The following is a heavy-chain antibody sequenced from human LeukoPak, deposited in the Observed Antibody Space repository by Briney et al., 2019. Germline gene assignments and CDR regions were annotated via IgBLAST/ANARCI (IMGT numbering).Heavy chain of an antibody. D-gene: IGHD3-10*01. J-gene: IGHJ4*02. Sequence: SETLSLTCTASGGSISSSSYYWGWIRQPPGKGLEWIGSIYYSGSTYYNPSLKSRVTISVDTSKNQFSLKLSSVTAADTAVYYCASLSRGVLLWFGEFFWGQGTLVTVSS. CDR2: IYYSGST. V-gene: IGHV4-39*01. CDR1: GGSISSSSYY. CDR3: ASLSRGVLLWFGEFF.